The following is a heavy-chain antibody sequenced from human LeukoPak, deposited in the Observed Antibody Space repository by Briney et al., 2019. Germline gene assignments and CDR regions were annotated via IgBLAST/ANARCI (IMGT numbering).Heavy chain of an antibody. CDR3: AKARGTDYGDYVIFDY. D-gene: IGHD4-17*01. J-gene: IGHJ4*02. V-gene: IGHV3-23*01. Sequence: GGSLRLSCATAVYIFSTFGMSWVRQAPGKGLEWVSSISGSGDSTYYADSVKGRFAISRDNSKSTLYLQLSSLRAEDTAVYYCAKARGTDYGDYVIFDYWGQGTLVTVSS. CDR2: ISGSGDST. CDR1: VYIFSTFG.